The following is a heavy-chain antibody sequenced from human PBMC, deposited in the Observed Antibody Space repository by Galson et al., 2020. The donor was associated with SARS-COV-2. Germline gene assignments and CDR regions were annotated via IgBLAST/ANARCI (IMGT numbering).Heavy chain of an antibody. CDR1: GFTFSSYS. CDR3: ATEAHDY. V-gene: IGHV3-48*02. J-gene: IGHJ4*02. CDR2: ITSSSRTT. Sequence: TGGSLRLSCAASGFTFSSYSMNWVRQAPGKGLEWVSYITSSSRTTYYAYSVKGRFTVSRDNAKNSVYLQMNNLRDEDTAVYYCATEAHDYWGQGTLVTVSS.